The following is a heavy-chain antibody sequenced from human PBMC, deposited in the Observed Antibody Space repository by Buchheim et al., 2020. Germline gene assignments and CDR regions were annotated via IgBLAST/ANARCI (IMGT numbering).Heavy chain of an antibody. CDR3: ARTFSGNYGIDY. J-gene: IGHJ4*02. CDR2: INPSGDST. Sequence: QVQLVQSGAEVKKPGASVKVSCKASGYTFISYDKHWVRQAPGQGLAWMGIINPSGDSTNYAQKFQGRVTMTSDTSKSTIYLELSSLRSEDTAVYYCARTFSGNYGIDYWGQGTL. V-gene: IGHV1-46*03. CDR1: GYTFISYD. D-gene: IGHD1-26*01.